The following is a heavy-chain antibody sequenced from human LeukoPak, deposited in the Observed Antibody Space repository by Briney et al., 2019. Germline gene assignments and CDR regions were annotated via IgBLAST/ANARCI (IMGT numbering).Heavy chain of an antibody. CDR1: GFTFDDYA. CDR2: ISWNSGSI. J-gene: IGHJ4*02. Sequence: GGSLRLSCAASGFTFDDYAMHWVRQAPGKGLEWVSGISWNSGSIGYADSVKGRFTISRDNAKNSLYLQMNSLRAEDTALYYCAKDLGGTIFGVVIMYYFDYWGQGTLVTVSS. V-gene: IGHV3-9*01. CDR3: AKDLGGTIFGVVIMYYFDY. D-gene: IGHD3-3*01.